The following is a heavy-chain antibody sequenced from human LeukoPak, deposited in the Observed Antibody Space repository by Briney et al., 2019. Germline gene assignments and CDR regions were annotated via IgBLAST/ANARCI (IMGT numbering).Heavy chain of an antibody. CDR1: GGSISSTGYY. J-gene: IGHJ5*02. D-gene: IGHD6-13*01. V-gene: IGHV4-39*07. CDR3: ARSHWGPYGSRIANWFDP. Sequence: PSETLSLTCTVYGGSISSTGYYWGWIRQPPGKGLEWLGNIYYTGSTYYNPSLKSRVTISVDTSKNQFSLKLSSVTAADTAVYYCARSHWGPYGSRIANWFDPWGQGTLVTVSS. CDR2: IYYTGST.